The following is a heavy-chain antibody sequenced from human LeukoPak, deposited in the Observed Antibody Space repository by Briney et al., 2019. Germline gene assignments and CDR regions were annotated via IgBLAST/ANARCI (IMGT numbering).Heavy chain of an antibody. CDR3: ARDLCGGDCYSG. J-gene: IGHJ4*02. CDR2: ISSSSSTI. Sequence: GGSLRLSCAASGFTFSSYSMNWVRKAPGKGLDGVSYISSSSSTIYYADSVKGRFTISRDNAKNSLYLQMNSLRAEDTAVYYCARDLCGGDCYSGWGQGTLVTVSS. V-gene: IGHV3-48*01. CDR1: GFTFSSYS. D-gene: IGHD2-21*01.